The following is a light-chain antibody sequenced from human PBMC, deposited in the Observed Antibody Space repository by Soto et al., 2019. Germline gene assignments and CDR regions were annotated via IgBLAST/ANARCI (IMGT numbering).Light chain of an antibody. CDR1: SSDVGAYNY. V-gene: IGLV2-8*01. Sequence: QSALTQPPSASGSPGQSVTISCTGTSSDVGAYNYVSWYQQYPGKAPKLMIYEVSKRPSGVPDRFSGSKSGKTASLTVSGLQPEXEADYYCTSYAGNNIGVFGGGTKLTVL. CDR2: EVS. J-gene: IGLJ3*02. CDR3: TSYAGNNIGV.